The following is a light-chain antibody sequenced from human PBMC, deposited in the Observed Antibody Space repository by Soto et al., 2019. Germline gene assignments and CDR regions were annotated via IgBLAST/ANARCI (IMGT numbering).Light chain of an antibody. CDR3: SSYTSISTYV. J-gene: IGLJ1*01. Sequence: VLTQPASVSGSPGQSITISCTGTSSDVGGYNFVSWYQQHPDKAPKLMIYDVTNRPSGVSNRFSGSKSGNTASLTISGLQAEDEADYYCSSYTSISTYVFGTGTKVTV. CDR2: DVT. V-gene: IGLV2-14*01. CDR1: SSDVGGYNF.